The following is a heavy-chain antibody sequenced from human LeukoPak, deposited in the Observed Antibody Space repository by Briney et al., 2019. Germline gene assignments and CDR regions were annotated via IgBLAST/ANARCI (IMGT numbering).Heavy chain of an antibody. CDR1: GGTFSSYA. CDR2: IIPIFGTA. Sequence: PVKVSCKASGGTFSSYAISWVRQAPGQGLEWMGGIIPIFGTANYAQKFQGRVTITADESTSTAYMELSSLRSEDTAVYYCARTYYANDFWSGYYPHWFDPWGQGTLVTVSS. D-gene: IGHD3-3*01. J-gene: IGHJ5*02. CDR3: ARTYYANDFWSGYYPHWFDP. V-gene: IGHV1-69*13.